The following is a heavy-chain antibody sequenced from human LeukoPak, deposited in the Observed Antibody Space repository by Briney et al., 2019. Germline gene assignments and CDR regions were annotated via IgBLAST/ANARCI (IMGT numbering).Heavy chain of an antibody. D-gene: IGHD3-10*01. CDR1: GYTCTSYG. CDR3: TRDILWFGEFSPNNWFDP. CDR2: ISAYNRNT. J-gene: IGHJ5*02. Sequence: ASVKVSCKASGYTCTSYGISWVRQAPGQGPEWMGWISAYNRNTKYAQKLQGRVTMTIDTSTSTAYMELRSLRSDDTAVYYCTRDILWFGEFSPNNWFDPWGQGTLVTVSS. V-gene: IGHV1-18*01.